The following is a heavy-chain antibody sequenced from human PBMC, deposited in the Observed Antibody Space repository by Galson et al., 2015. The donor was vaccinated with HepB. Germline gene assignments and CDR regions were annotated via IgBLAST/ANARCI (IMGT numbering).Heavy chain of an antibody. CDR2: IYYSGST. CDR3: ARDPGNDYWYFDL. D-gene: IGHD3-16*01. Sequence: LSLTCTVSGGSISSYYWSWIRQPPGKGLEWIGYIYYSGSTNYNPSLKSRVTISVDTSKNQFSLKLSSVTAADTAVYYCARDPGNDYWYFDLWGRGTLVTVSS. J-gene: IGHJ2*01. V-gene: IGHV4-59*01. CDR1: GGSISSYY.